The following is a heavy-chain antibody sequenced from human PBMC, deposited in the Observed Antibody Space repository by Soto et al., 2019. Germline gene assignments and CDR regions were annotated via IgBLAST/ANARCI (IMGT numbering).Heavy chain of an antibody. J-gene: IGHJ3*02. D-gene: IGHD3-22*01. CDR3: AILTMIVVAPGAFAI. CDR1: EFSFRSYW. CDR2: ISGSRGIT. V-gene: IGHV3-23*01. Sequence: VGSLRLCCADSEFSFRSYWLHWLRQGPEKRLEKVSAISGSRGITFYADPLKGRFTISRDNSNNTLYLQMISLIAEDTAVYFCAILTMIVVAPGAFAIWGQGTMVTVSS.